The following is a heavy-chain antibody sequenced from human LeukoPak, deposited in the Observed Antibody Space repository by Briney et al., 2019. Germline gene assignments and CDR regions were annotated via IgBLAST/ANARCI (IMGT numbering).Heavy chain of an antibody. CDR2: IYYSGST. J-gene: IGHJ6*03. V-gene: IGHV4-59*01. CDR1: GGSISSYY. CDR3: ARDLGYYDYVWGSYRSSYYMDV. Sequence: SETLSLTCTVSGGSISSYYWSWIRQPPGKGLEWIGYIYYSGSTNYNPSLKSRVTISVDTSKNQFSLKLSSVTAADTAVYYCARDLGYYDYVWGSYRSSYYMDVWGKGTTVTVSS. D-gene: IGHD3-16*02.